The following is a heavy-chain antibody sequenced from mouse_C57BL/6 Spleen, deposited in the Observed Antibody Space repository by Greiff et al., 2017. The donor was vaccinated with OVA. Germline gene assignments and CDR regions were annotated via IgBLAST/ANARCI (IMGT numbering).Heavy chain of an antibody. Sequence: QVQLQQSGAELVRPGPSVKVSCKASGYAFTNYLIEWVKQRPGQGLEWIGVINPGSGGTNYNEKFKGKATLTADKSSSTAYMQLSSLTSEDSAVYFCARLGYYGSSPYAMDYWGQGTSVTVSS. CDR1: GYAFTNYL. J-gene: IGHJ4*01. CDR3: ARLGYYGSSPYAMDY. D-gene: IGHD1-1*01. V-gene: IGHV1-54*01. CDR2: INPGSGGT.